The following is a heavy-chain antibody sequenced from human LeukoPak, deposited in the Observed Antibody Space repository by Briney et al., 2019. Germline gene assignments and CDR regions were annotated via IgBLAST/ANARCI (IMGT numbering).Heavy chain of an antibody. CDR1: GYTFTSYG. CDR2: ISANNGNT. D-gene: IGHD2-2*01. Sequence: ASVKVSCKASGYTFTSYGFSWVRQAPGQGLEWMGGISANNGNTNYAQKLQGRVTMTTDTSTSTGYMELRSLRSDDTTVYYCARDLIVVVPAASTYDYGMDVWGKGTTVTVSS. J-gene: IGHJ6*04. CDR3: ARDLIVVVPAASTYDYGMDV. V-gene: IGHV1-18*04.